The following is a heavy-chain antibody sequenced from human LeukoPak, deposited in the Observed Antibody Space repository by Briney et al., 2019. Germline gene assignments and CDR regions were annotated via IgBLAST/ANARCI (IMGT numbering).Heavy chain of an antibody. J-gene: IGHJ6*02. V-gene: IGHV3-30*04. D-gene: IGHD4-23*01. CDR2: ISYDGSNK. Sequence: PGRSLRLSCAASGFTFSSYAMHWVRQAPGKGLEWVAVISYDGSNKYYADFVKGRFTISRDNSKNTLYLQMNSLRAEDTAVYYCARDFGNSDTYYYYYGMDVWGQGTTVTVSS. CDR3: ARDFGNSDTYYYYYGMDV. CDR1: GFTFSSYA.